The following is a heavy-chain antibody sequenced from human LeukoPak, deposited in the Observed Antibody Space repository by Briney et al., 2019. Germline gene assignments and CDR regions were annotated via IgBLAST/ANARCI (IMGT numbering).Heavy chain of an antibody. D-gene: IGHD2/OR15-2a*01. V-gene: IGHV3-23*01. J-gene: IGHJ4*02. CDR3: ANYIPFLRLLDY. CDR2: ISGSGGGT. Sequence: GGSLRLSCAASGFTFSTYAMSWVRQAAGKGLISGSGGGTYYADSVKGRFTISRDNSKNTLYLQMNSLRAEDTAVYYCANYIPFLRLLDYWGQGTLVTVSS. CDR1: GFTFSTYA.